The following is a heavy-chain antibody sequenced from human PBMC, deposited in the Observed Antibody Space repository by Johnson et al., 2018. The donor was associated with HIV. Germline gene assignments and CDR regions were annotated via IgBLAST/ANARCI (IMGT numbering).Heavy chain of an antibody. V-gene: IGHV3-11*04. CDR1: GLTFSDYY. CDR3: AWGCRDGYTCDAFDV. D-gene: IGHD5-24*01. Sequence: QVQLVESGGGLVQPGGSLRLSCAASGLTFSDYYMSWIRQAPGKGLEWVSYISSSGSTIYYADSVKGRFTISRDNAKNSLYLQMNSLRAEDTAVYFCAWGCRDGYTCDAFDVWGQGTRVTVSS. CDR2: ISSSGSTI. J-gene: IGHJ3*01.